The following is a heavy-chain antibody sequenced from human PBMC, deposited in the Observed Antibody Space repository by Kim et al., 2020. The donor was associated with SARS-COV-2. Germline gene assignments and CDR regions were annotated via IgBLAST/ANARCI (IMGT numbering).Heavy chain of an antibody. J-gene: IGHJ4*02. D-gene: IGHD3-10*01. CDR3: AKVYYGSGSYYRGFDY. Sequence: SVKGRFTITRDNSKNTLYLQMNSLRAEDTAVYYCAKVYYGSGSYYRGFDYWGQGTLVTVSS. V-gene: IGHV3-23*01.